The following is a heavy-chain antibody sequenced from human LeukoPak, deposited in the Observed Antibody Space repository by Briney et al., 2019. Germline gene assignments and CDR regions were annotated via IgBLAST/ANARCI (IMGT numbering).Heavy chain of an antibody. J-gene: IGHJ6*03. CDR2: IDTSGNT. CDR1: GGSISSYY. Sequence: SETLSLTCTVSGGSISSYYWSWIRQPAGKGLEWIGRIDTSGNTNYKPSLKSRVTISVDTSKNQFSLKLSSVTAADTAVYYCARGNRRRYGSGSYSNPVYYYYMDVWGKGTTVTVSS. D-gene: IGHD3-10*01. V-gene: IGHV4-4*07. CDR3: ARGNRRRYGSGSYSNPVYYYYMDV.